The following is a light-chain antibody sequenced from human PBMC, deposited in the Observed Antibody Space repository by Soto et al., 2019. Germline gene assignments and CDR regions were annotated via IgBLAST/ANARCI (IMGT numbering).Light chain of an antibody. V-gene: IGKV1-9*01. CDR2: GAS. CDR3: QQLNSFPIS. CDR1: QGISSF. Sequence: IQLTQSPSSLSASVGDRVTITCRASQGISSFLAWYQQKPGQAPKLLIYGASTLQSGVPSRFSGSGSGTDFTLTIGSLQPEDFATYYCQQLNSFPISFGPGTKVDIK. J-gene: IGKJ3*01.